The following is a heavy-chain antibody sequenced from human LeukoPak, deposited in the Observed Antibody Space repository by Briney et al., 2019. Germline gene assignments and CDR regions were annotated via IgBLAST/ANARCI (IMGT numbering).Heavy chain of an antibody. CDR2: ISTSGTYI. D-gene: IGHD2-15*01. V-gene: IGHV3-21*01. J-gene: IGHJ4*02. CDR3: ATSKWYGNNIGHFGR. CDR1: GLTFSTYN. Sequence: PGGSLRLSCATSGLTFSTYNMNWVRQAPGRGLEWVSSISTSGTYIFYLDSVSGRFTISRDDAKDSLHLQMDSLRAEDTAVYYCATSKWYGNNIGHFGRWGQGTPVTVSS.